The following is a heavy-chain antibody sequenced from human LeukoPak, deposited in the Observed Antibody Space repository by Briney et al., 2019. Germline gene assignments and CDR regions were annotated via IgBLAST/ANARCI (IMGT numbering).Heavy chain of an antibody. Sequence: GGSLRLSCAASGFTFSSYWMHWVRQAPGKGLVWVSRVNNDGSTTSYADSVRGRFTISRDNTKNTLYLQTNSLRAEDTAVYFCLAAAGTIGWGQGTLVTVSS. V-gene: IGHV3-74*01. CDR3: LAAAGTIG. D-gene: IGHD6-13*01. CDR2: VNNDGSTT. J-gene: IGHJ4*02. CDR1: GFTFSSYW.